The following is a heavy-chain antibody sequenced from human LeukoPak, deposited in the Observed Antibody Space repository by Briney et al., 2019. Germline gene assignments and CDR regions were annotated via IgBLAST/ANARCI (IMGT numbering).Heavy chain of an antibody. CDR1: GGSISRSNYY. Sequence: PSETLSLTCTVSGGSISRSNYYWGWIRQPPGKGLESIGNVYYSGSTSYNPSLKSRVTISVDTSKNQFSLKLSSVTAADTAVYYCARRRYCSRGKGNCYYYMDVWGKGTTVTVSS. CDR3: ARRRYCSRGKGNCYYYMDV. J-gene: IGHJ6*03. CDR2: VYYSGST. V-gene: IGHV4-39*07. D-gene: IGHD2-2*01.